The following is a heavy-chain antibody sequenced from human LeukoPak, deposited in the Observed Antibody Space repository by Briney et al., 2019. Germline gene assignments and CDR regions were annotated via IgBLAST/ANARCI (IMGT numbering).Heavy chain of an antibody. CDR1: GGSISSNSYY. J-gene: IGHJ4*02. D-gene: IGHD2-2*01. Sequence: SEPLSLTCTVSGGSISSNSYYCRSIRQPPGKGLEWIGKIYYSGNTYFNPSLKSRVTISVDTSKNQFSLKLTSVTAADTAIYYCARYLRSSGTYYFDYWGQGTLVTVSS. CDR3: ARYLRSSGTYYFDY. CDR2: IYYSGNT. V-gene: IGHV4-39*01.